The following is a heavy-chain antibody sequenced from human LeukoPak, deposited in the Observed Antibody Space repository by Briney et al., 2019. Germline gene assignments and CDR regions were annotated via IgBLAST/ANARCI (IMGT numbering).Heavy chain of an antibody. V-gene: IGHV1-18*01. Sequence: ASVKVSCKASGYTFTSYGISLVRQAPGQGLEWMGWISAYNGNTNYAQKLQGRVTMTTDTSTSTAYMELRSLRSDDTAVYYCARVYRYIGRWDAAVDAFDIWAQGTMVTVSS. CDR1: GYTFTSYG. J-gene: IGHJ3*02. CDR3: ARVYRYIGRWDAAVDAFDI. CDR2: ISAYNGNT. D-gene: IGHD1-26*01.